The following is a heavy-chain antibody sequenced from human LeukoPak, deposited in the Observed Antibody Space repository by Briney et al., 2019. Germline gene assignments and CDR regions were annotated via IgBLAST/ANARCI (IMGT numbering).Heavy chain of an antibody. V-gene: IGHV4-59*01. D-gene: IGHD3-9*01. CDR1: GGSISSYY. CDR2: IYYSGRT. CDR3: ARAEYDILTGYQNYFDY. Sequence: SETLSLTCTVSGGSISSYYWSWIRQPPGKGLEWIGYIYYSGRTNYNPSLKSRVTISVDTSKNQFSLKLSSVTAADTAVYYCARAEYDILTGYQNYFDYWGQGTLVTVSS. J-gene: IGHJ4*02.